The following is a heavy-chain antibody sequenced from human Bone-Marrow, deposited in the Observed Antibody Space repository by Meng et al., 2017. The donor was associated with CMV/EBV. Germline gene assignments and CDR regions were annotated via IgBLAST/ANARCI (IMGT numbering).Heavy chain of an antibody. CDR1: GYTFTGYY. J-gene: IGHJ5*02. Sequence: VQRGQDGARGKKPGASVKVSGKAAGYTFTGYYMHWVRQAPGQGLEWMGWINPNSGGTNYAQKFQGRVTMTRDTSISTAYMELSRLRSDDTAVYYCARSWELNWFDPWGQGTLVTVSS. D-gene: IGHD1-26*01. V-gene: IGHV1-2*02. CDR3: ARSWELNWFDP. CDR2: INPNSGGT.